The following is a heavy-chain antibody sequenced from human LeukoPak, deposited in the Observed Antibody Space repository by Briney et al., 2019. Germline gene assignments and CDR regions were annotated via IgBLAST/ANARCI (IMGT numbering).Heavy chain of an antibody. CDR2: ISGNGDTT. J-gene: IGHJ4*02. CDR3: AKDSSSWYVSLTDY. Sequence: GGSLRLSCAASGFTFSSYGLGWVRQAPGKGLEWVSCISGNGDTTLYADSVKGRFIISRDNSKNTLYLQMNSLRAEDTAVYYCAKDSSSWYVSLTDYWGQGTLVTVSS. D-gene: IGHD6-13*01. V-gene: IGHV3-23*01. CDR1: GFTFSSYG.